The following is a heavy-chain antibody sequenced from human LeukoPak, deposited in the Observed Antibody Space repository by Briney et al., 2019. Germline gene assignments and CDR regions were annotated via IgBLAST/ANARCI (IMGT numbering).Heavy chain of an antibody. D-gene: IGHD4-17*01. J-gene: IGHJ4*02. CDR3: TRDDGRRSIDF. CDR1: GFTFSNYW. Sequence: GGSLRLSCAASGFTFSNYWMSWVRQAPGKGLELVAKINQDAIEKYCVNSVEGRFTISRDNARNSLYLQMDSLRVDDTAVYYCTRDDGRRSIDFWGQGTLVTVSS. V-gene: IGHV3-7*01. CDR2: INQDAIEK.